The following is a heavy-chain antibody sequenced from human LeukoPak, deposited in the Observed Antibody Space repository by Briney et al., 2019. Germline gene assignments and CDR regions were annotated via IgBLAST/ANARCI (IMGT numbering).Heavy chain of an antibody. CDR3: AKSFSGWYGGNDY. CDR1: GFTFSSYA. D-gene: IGHD6-19*01. J-gene: IGHJ4*02. CDR2: ISGSGGST. V-gene: IGHV3-23*01. Sequence: GGSLRLSCAASGFTFSSYAMSWVRQAPGKGLEWVSAISGSGGSTYYADSVKGRFTISRDNSKNTLYLQMNSLRAEDTAVYCCAKSFSGWYGGNDYWGQGTLVTVSS.